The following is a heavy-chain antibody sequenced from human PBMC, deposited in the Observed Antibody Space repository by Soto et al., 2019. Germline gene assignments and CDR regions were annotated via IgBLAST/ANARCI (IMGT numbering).Heavy chain of an antibody. J-gene: IGHJ4*02. V-gene: IGHV3-30*03. CDR1: GFTFSDYG. CDR3: TFGDNSFDY. Sequence: QVQLVESGGGVVQPGRSLRVSCAASGFTFSDYGIYWVRQAPGKGLEWVALISYDGNNREYGDSVKGRFTISRDKSKNTLYLQMNSLRVEDTAVYYCTFGDNSFDYWGQGTLVTVSS. D-gene: IGHD1-20*01. CDR2: ISYDGNNR.